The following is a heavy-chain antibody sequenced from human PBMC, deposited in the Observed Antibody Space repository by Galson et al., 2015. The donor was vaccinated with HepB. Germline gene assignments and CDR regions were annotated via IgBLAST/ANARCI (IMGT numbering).Heavy chain of an antibody. D-gene: IGHD2-8*02. CDR3: TPDVYYSTYWSWLDP. V-gene: IGHV3-15*01. Sequence: SLRLSCAASGFPFNNAWMTWVRQAPGMGLEWVGRIKSKTDGETTDYAAPVKGRFTISRDDSKNRPYLQMNSLKTEDTAVYYCTPDVYYSTYWSWLDPWGQGTLVTVSS. J-gene: IGHJ5*02. CDR2: IKSKTDGETT. CDR1: GFPFNNAW.